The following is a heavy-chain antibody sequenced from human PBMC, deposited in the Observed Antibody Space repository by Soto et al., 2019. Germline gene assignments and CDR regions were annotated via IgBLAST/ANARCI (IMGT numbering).Heavy chain of an antibody. CDR3: ARDRARTGHFDN. D-gene: IGHD3-10*01. V-gene: IGHV4-31*03. J-gene: IGHJ4*02. Sequence: QVHLQESGPGLVKPAQTLTLTCTVSGDSIHSEAHYWTWIRQHPGKGLEWIGHVYNSGGAFYYSGDSDANVSLRNRFTRTVHTSTNQFSLNLKSVTAADTAMYYCARDRARTGHFDNWGRGTLVTVSS. CDR2: VYNSGGA. CDR1: GDSIHSEAHY.